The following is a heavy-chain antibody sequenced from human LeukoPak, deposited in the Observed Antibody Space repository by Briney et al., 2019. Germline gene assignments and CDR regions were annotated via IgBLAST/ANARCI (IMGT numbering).Heavy chain of an antibody. CDR1: GFTFSSYA. Sequence: GGSLRLSCAASGFTFSSYAMHWVRQAPGKGLEWVAVISYDGSNKYYADSVKGRFTISRDNSKNTLYLQMNSLRAEDTAVYYCASLHYDPPHEDFDYWGQGTLVTVSS. CDR3: ASLHYDPPHEDFDY. D-gene: IGHD3-3*01. J-gene: IGHJ4*02. V-gene: IGHV3-30-3*01. CDR2: ISYDGSNK.